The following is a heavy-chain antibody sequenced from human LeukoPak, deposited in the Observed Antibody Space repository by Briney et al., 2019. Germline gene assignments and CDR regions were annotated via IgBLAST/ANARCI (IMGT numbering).Heavy chain of an antibody. CDR2: ISGSGVST. V-gene: IGHV3-23*01. D-gene: IGHD6-19*01. J-gene: IGHJ2*01. CDR3: AKCEPGIAVAGTSWYFDL. Sequence: PGGSLRLSCAASAFTLSSYAMSWVRQAPGKGLEWVSAISGSGVSTYYADSVKGRFTISRDNSKNTLYLQMNSLRAEDTAVYYCAKCEPGIAVAGTSWYFDLWGRGTLVTVSS. CDR1: AFTLSSYA.